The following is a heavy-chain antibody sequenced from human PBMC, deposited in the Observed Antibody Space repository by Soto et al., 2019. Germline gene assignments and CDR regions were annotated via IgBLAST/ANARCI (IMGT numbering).Heavy chain of an antibody. J-gene: IGHJ4*02. CDR1: GYIFTGFY. CDR2: INPNSGGI. D-gene: IGHD6-13*01. CDR3: ARGGSTNWYVAAGH. V-gene: IGHV1-2*02. Sequence: QVLLVHSGAEVKKPGASVKVSCQASGYIFTGFYLHWVRQAPGQGLEWMGWINPNSGGISYAQKFQGRVTMTRDTSISTAYLELRWLGSDDTAVYYCARGGSTNWYVAAGHWGQGTLVTVSS.